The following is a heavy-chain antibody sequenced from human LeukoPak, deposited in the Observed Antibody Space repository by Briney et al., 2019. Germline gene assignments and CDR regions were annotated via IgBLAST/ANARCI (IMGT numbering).Heavy chain of an antibody. D-gene: IGHD6-19*01. CDR2: TYYRSKWYD. CDR3: ARDVGISGWYTFDY. V-gene: IGHV6-1*01. Sequence: SQTLSLTCAISGDSVSSKNGAWNWIRQSPSRGLEWLGRTYYRSKWYDDYAGSLKGRITISPDTSKNQFSLQLNSVTPEDTAVYYCARDVGISGWYTFDYWGQGTLVTVSS. CDR1: GDSVSSKNGA. J-gene: IGHJ4*02.